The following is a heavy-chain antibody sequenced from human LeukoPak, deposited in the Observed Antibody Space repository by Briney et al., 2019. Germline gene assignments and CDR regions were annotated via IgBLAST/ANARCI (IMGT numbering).Heavy chain of an antibody. D-gene: IGHD3-16*02. Sequence: XSGXTXXXAWMXWVRQAPGKGLEWVXRXKSKTDGGTTDYAAPVKGRFTISRDDSKNTLYLQMYSLKTEDTAVYYCTTEDYDYVWGSYRLFDYWGQGTLVTVSS. CDR1: GXTXXXAW. J-gene: IGHJ4*02. CDR2: XKSKTDGGTT. V-gene: IGHV3-15*01. CDR3: TTEDYDYVWGSYRLFDY.